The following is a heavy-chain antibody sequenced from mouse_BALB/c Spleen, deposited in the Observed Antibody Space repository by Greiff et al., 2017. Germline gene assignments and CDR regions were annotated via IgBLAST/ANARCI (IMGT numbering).Heavy chain of an antibody. J-gene: IGHJ2*01. CDR1: GFTFSSYA. CDR3: ASGYYDY. V-gene: IGHV5-6-5*01. CDR2: ISSGGST. D-gene: IGHD1-1*01. Sequence: VESGGGLVKPGGSLKLSCAASGFTFSSYAMSWVRQTPEKRLEWVASISSGGSTYYPDSVKGRFTISRDNARNILYLQMSSLRSEDTAMYYCASGYYDYWGQGTTLTVSS.